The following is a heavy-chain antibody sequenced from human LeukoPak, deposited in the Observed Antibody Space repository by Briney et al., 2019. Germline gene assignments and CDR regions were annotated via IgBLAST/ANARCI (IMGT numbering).Heavy chain of an antibody. V-gene: IGHV1-69*13. D-gene: IGHD3-22*01. CDR2: IIPIFGTA. Sequence: SVKVSCKASGGTFSSYAIRWVRQAPGQGLEWMGGIIPIFGTANYAQKFQGRVTITADESTSTAYMELSSLRSEDTAVYYCARDGHDSSGYYGGYCYWGQGTLVTVSS. J-gene: IGHJ4*02. CDR3: ARDGHDSSGYYGGYCY. CDR1: GGTFSSYA.